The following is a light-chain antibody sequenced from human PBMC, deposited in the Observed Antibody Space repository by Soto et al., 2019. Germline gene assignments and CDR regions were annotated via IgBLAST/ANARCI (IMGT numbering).Light chain of an antibody. Sequence: EIVMTHSPPTLSVSQGERATLSGRPSQSVSSNLAWYQQKPGQAPRLLIYGASTRATGIPARFSGSGSGTEFTLTISGLQSEDFAVYYCQQYNIWPPLTFGGGTKVDI. CDR3: QQYNIWPPLT. J-gene: IGKJ4*01. CDR1: QSVSSN. V-gene: IGKV3-15*01. CDR2: GAS.